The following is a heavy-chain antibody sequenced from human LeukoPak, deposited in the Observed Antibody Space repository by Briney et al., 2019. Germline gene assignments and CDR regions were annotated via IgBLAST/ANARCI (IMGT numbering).Heavy chain of an antibody. Sequence: PGGSLRLFCAPSGLTFSNYWMTWARQAPGKGLECVADIKQDGSEKLYVNSVRGRFTISRDNAKMSLCLQMNSLRAEDTAVYYCARDNGVVHGVYYMDVWGKGTTVTVS. V-gene: IGHV3-7*01. D-gene: IGHD3-3*01. CDR3: ARDNGVVHGVYYMDV. J-gene: IGHJ6*03. CDR1: GLTFSNYW. CDR2: IKQDGSEK.